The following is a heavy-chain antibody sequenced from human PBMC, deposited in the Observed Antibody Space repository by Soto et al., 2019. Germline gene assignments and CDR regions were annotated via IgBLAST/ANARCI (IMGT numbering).Heavy chain of an antibody. CDR3: ARVFFNWRRFTGDFDY. D-gene: IGHD1-20*01. J-gene: IGHJ4*02. V-gene: IGHV3-74*01. CDR1: GFTFSSYW. CDR2: INSDGSST. Sequence: PGGSLRLSCAASGFTFSSYWMHWVRQAPGKGLVWVSRINSDGSSTSYADSVKGRFTISRDNAKNTVYLQMNSLRAEDADVYYCARVFFNWRRFTGDFDYWGQGTLVTVSS.